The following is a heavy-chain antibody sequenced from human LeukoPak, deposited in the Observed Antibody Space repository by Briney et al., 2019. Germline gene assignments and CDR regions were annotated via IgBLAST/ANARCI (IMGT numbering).Heavy chain of an antibody. D-gene: IGHD1-26*01. Sequence: PGGSLRLSCAASGFTFSSYEMNWVRQAPGKGLEWVSYISNSGNTIFYADSVKGRFTISRDNGKNSLYLQMNSLRAEDTAVYYCARALGSPLDYWGQGTLVTVSS. CDR1: GFTFSSYE. V-gene: IGHV3-48*03. J-gene: IGHJ4*02. CDR3: ARALGSPLDY. CDR2: ISNSGNTI.